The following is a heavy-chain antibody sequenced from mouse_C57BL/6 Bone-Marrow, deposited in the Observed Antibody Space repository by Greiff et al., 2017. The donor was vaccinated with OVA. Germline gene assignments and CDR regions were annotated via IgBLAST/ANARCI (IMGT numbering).Heavy chain of an antibody. CDR2: IYPRDGST. D-gene: IGHD1-1*01. V-gene: IGHV1-85*01. CDR1: GYTFTSYD. CDR3: ARERIDYYGSRFFAY. J-gene: IGHJ3*01. Sequence: QVQLQQSGPELVKPGASVKLSCKASGYTFTSYDINWVKQRPGQGLEWIGWIYPRDGSTKYNEKFKGKATLPVDTSSSTAYMELNSLTSEDSAVYFCARERIDYYGSRFFAYWGQGTLVTVSA.